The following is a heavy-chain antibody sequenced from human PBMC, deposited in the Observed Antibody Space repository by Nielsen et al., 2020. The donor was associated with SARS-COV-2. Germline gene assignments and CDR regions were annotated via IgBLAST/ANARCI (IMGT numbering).Heavy chain of an antibody. V-gene: IGHV3-74*01. CDR1: GLTFSSYW. CDR3: ARDQDGGAATSNWYFDL. Sequence: GESLKISCTASGLTFSSYWMHWVRQVPGKGLVWISRIESDGSRTDYADSVKGRFSVSRDNAENSLFLQMSSLRDEDTAVYYCARDQDGGAATSNWYFDLWGRGTLVIVSS. CDR2: IESDGSRT. J-gene: IGHJ2*01. D-gene: IGHD6-25*01.